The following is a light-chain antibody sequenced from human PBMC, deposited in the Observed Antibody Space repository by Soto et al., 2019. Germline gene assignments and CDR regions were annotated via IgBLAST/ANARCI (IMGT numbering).Light chain of an antibody. Sequence: QSVLTQPASVSGSPGQSIVISCTGTTSDVGGYNYVSWYQQHPGKVPKLLIHEVSNRPSGVSNRFSGSKSGNTASLTISGLQAEDKADYYCLSKTSTISYVFGTGTKVTVL. CDR3: LSKTSTISYV. V-gene: IGLV2-14*01. CDR1: TSDVGGYNY. J-gene: IGLJ1*01. CDR2: EVS.